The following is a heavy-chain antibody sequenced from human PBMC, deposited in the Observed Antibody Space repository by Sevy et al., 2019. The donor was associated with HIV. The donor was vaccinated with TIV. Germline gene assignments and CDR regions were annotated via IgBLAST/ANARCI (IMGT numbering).Heavy chain of an antibody. V-gene: IGHV3-48*03. Sequence: GGSLRLSCVASGFTFSSYEMNWVRQAPGKGLEWVSYISSSGSTIYYADSVKGRFTISRDNAKNSLYLQMNSLRAEDTAVYYCARSFDSSSFKGETYYYGMDVWGQGTTVTVSS. CDR2: ISSSGSTI. J-gene: IGHJ6*02. CDR3: ARSFDSSSFKGETYYYGMDV. D-gene: IGHD6-13*01. CDR1: GFTFSSYE.